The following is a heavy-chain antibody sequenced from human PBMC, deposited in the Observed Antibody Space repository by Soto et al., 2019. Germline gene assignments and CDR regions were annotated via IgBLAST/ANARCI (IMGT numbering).Heavy chain of an antibody. CDR1: GFTFSSYS. Sequence: EVQLVESGGGLVQPGGSLRLSCAASGFTFSSYSMNWVRQAPGKGLERVSYISSSSSTIYYADSVKGRFTISRDNAKNSLYLQMNSLRAEDTAVYYCARDSGEGYFDYWGQGTLVTVSS. V-gene: IGHV3-48*01. CDR3: ARDSGEGYFDY. J-gene: IGHJ4*02. CDR2: ISSSSSTI. D-gene: IGHD3-10*01.